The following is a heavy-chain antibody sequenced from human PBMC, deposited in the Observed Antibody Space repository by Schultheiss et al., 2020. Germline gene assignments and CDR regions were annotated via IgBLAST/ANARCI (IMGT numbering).Heavy chain of an antibody. Sequence: SETLSLTCAVSGGSISTSSWWSWVRQPPGKGLEWIGNIYYSGSTYYSPSLKSRVTISVDTSNNQFSLKLSSVTAADTAVYYCARSAADYYPATFDYWGQGTLVTVSS. CDR2: IYYSGST. D-gene: IGHD1-26*01. CDR1: GGSISTSSW. J-gene: IGHJ4*02. CDR3: ARSAADYYPATFDY. V-gene: IGHV4-4*02.